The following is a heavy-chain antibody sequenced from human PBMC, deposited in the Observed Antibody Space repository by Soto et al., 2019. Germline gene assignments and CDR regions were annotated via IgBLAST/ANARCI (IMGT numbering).Heavy chain of an antibody. CDR2: IYYTGSN. Sequence: QVQLQESGPGLVKASQTLSLNCTVSGDSISSGGDNWNCVRQQPGMGLEWIGNIYYTGSNQYNPYRETRVTLSVDTSTNPFALELSSMTAAETAVYYFARDSPYGRRRRDVFDIWGPGTMVTVAS. CDR3: ARDSPYGRRRRDVFDI. J-gene: IGHJ3*02. CDR1: GDSISSGGDN. V-gene: IGHV4-31*03. D-gene: IGHD3-10*01.